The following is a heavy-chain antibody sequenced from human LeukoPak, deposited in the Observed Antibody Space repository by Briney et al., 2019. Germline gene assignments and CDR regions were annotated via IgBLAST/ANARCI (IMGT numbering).Heavy chain of an antibody. Sequence: SETLSLTCTVSGGSISHYYWTWIRQPAGKGLEWIGRVYSTGSTNYNPSLQSRVTMSVDTSKNQFALKVTSVTAADTAVHYCARDLEYSDSSGYRGDYFDYWGQGTLVTVSS. CDR1: GGSISHYY. CDR2: VYSTGST. J-gene: IGHJ4*02. V-gene: IGHV4-4*07. CDR3: ARDLEYSDSSGYRGDYFDY. D-gene: IGHD3-22*01.